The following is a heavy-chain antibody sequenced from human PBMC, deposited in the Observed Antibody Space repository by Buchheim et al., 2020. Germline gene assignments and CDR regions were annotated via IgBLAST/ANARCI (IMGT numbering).Heavy chain of an antibody. J-gene: IGHJ6*02. Sequence: QVQLVESGGGVVQPGRSLRLSCAASGFIFSSYGMHWVRQAPGQGLEWVAGISYDGRNKYYADSVKGRFTMSRDNSKNKLYLQMNSLRAEDTAVYYCAKEPSGYYFYYAMDVWGQGTT. D-gene: IGHD3-3*01. CDR2: ISYDGRNK. CDR1: GFIFSSYG. V-gene: IGHV3-30*18. CDR3: AKEPSGYYFYYAMDV.